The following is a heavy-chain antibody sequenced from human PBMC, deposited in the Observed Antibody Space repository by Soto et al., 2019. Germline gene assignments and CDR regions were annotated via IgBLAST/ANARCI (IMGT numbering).Heavy chain of an antibody. CDR1: GDSVSTNSAT. CDR2: TYYRSKWYN. Sequence: PSQTLSLTCAISGDSVSTNSATWDWIRQSPSRGLEWLGRTYYRSKWYNDYAVSVKGRITINPDTSNNQLSLQLNSVTPDDTAVYYCARDFIVGAPDYFDYWGQGTLVTVSS. D-gene: IGHD1-26*01. V-gene: IGHV6-1*01. CDR3: ARDFIVGAPDYFDY. J-gene: IGHJ4*02.